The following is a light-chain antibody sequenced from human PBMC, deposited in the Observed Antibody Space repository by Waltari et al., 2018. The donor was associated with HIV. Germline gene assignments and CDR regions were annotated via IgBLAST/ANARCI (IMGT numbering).Light chain of an antibody. V-gene: IGLV2-14*01. J-gene: IGLJ2*01. CDR3: SSFATSDTLL. CDR2: GNT. Sequence: QSALTQPASVSGSPGQSITISCTGTSDDIGLYNFVSWYQKHPDKAPQLIIYGNTNRPSGFSYRFSGSKSDNTASRTISGLQAEDEADYYCSSFATSDTLLFGGGTKLTVL. CDR1: SDDIGLYNF.